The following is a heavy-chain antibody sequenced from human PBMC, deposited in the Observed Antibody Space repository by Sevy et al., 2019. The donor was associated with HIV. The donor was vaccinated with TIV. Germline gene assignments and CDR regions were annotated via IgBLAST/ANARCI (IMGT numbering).Heavy chain of an antibody. CDR1: GFTFGDYA. J-gene: IGHJ4*02. D-gene: IGHD3-16*01. CDR2: IRSKAYGGTT. V-gene: IGHV3-49*03. CDR3: TRDQMPMEAFGGAPGY. Sequence: GGSLRLSCTASGFTFGDYAMSWFRQAPGKGLEWVGFIRSKAYGGTTEYAASVKGRFTISRDDSKSTAYLQMNSLKTEDTAVYYCTRDQMPMEAFGGAPGYWGQGTLVTVSS.